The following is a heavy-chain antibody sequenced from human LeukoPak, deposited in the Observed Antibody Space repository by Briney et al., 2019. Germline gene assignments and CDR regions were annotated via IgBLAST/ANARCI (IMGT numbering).Heavy chain of an antibody. CDR2: IWYDGNNK. D-gene: IGHD3-22*01. CDR3: ARGGRNGGYFPHIGY. V-gene: IGHV3-33*01. Sequence: PGGSLRLSCAASGFTFSSYGMHWVRQAPGKGLEWVAVIWYDGNNKYYADSVKGRFTISRDNSKNTLFLQMNSLRAEDTAVYYCARGGRNGGYFPHIGYWGQGTLVTVSS. CDR1: GFTFSSYG. J-gene: IGHJ4*02.